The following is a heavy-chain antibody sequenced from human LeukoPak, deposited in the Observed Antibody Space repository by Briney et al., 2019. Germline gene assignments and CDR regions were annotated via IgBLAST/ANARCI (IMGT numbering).Heavy chain of an antibody. D-gene: IGHD4-11*01. CDR1: GGSISSYY. CDR3: ARVYSNYLLDY. V-gene: IGHV4-39*07. CDR2: IYYSGST. J-gene: IGHJ4*02. Sequence: SETLSLTCTVSGGSISSYYWGWIRQPPGKGLEWIGSIYYSGSTYYNPSLKSRVTISVDTSKNQFSLKLSSVTAADTAVYYCARVYSNYLLDYWGQGTLVTVSS.